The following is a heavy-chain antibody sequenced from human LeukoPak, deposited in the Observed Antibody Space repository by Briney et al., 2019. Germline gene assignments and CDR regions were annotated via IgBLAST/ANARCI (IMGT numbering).Heavy chain of an antibody. CDR2: ISYDGSKK. CDR1: GFTFSNYG. CDR3: ARGVSLYSSGYRFVDY. J-gene: IGHJ4*02. Sequence: GRSLRLSCAASGFTFSNYGMHWVRQAPGKGLEWVALISYDGSKKYYLDSVKGRFTISRDNSKNTLYLQMNSLRAGDTAVYYCARGVSLYSSGYRFVDYWGQGTLVTVSS. D-gene: IGHD3-22*01. V-gene: IGHV3-30*03.